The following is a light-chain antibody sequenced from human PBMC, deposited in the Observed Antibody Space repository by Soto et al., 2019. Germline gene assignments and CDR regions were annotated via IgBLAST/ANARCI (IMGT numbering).Light chain of an antibody. J-gene: IGKJ3*01. CDR3: QQRTNWLFT. CDR2: GAS. Sequence: EVELTQSPDILSVSPGETATLSCRASQSVRSNLAWYQQKPGQAPRLLIYGASTRATGIPARFSGSGSGTDFTLTISSLEPEDFAVYYCQQRTNWLFTFGPGTKVDIK. CDR1: QSVRSN. V-gene: IGKV3-15*01.